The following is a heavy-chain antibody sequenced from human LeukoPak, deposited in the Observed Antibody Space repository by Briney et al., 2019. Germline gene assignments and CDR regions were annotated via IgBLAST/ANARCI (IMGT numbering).Heavy chain of an antibody. D-gene: IGHD6-19*01. CDR3: AKDHGQWLGVDY. J-gene: IGHJ4*02. V-gene: IGHV3-30*18. CDR1: GFTFSSYG. Sequence: GGSLRLSCAASGFTFSSYGMHWVRQAPGKGLEWVAVISYDGSNKYYADSVKGRFTISRDNSKNTLYLQMNSLRAEDTAVYYCAKDHGQWLGVDYWGQGTLVTVSS. CDR2: ISYDGSNK.